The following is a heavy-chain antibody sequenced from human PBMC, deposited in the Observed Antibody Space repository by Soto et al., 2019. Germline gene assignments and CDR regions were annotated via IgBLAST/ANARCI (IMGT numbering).Heavy chain of an antibody. J-gene: IGHJ5*02. CDR2: IYYSGST. Sequence: SETLSLTCTVSGGSISSSSYYWGWIRQPPGKGLEWIGSIYYSGSTYYNPSLKSRVTISVDTPKNHFSLKLSSVTAADTAVYYCARSYDSSGYNYGNWFDPWGQGTLVTVSS. D-gene: IGHD3-22*01. CDR1: GGSISSSSYY. V-gene: IGHV4-39*01. CDR3: ARSYDSSGYNYGNWFDP.